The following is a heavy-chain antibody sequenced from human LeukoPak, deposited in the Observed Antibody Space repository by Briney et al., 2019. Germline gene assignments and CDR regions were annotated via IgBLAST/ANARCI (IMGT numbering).Heavy chain of an antibody. J-gene: IGHJ3*02. V-gene: IGHV3-23*01. D-gene: IGHD3-3*01. Sequence: GGSLRLSCAASGFTFSSYAMSWVRHAPGKGLEWVSAISGSGGSTYYADSVKGRFTISRDNSKKTLYLQMNSLRAEDTAVYYSAKVGRFLEWLLRDDAFDIWGQGTMVTVSS. CDR3: AKVGRFLEWLLRDDAFDI. CDR1: GFTFSSYA. CDR2: ISGSGGST.